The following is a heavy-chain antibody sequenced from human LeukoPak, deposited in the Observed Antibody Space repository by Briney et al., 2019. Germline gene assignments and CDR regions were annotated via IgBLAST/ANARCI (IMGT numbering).Heavy chain of an antibody. CDR1: GFNFNNYA. J-gene: IGHJ5*02. CDR3: AKANFGYYFNP. D-gene: IGHD5-12*01. V-gene: IGHV3-23*01. Sequence: GGSLRLSCAASGFNFNNYAMSWVRQAPGKGLEWVSALSISGDTTYYADSVKGRFTISRDISKSTLYLYLNSLSAGDTAVYYCAKANFGYYFNPWGQGTQVTVSS. CDR2: LSISGDTT.